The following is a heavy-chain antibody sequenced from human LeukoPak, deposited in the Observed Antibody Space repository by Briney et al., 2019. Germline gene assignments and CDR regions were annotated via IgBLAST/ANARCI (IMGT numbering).Heavy chain of an antibody. CDR1: GYTFTSYD. D-gene: IGHD1-26*01. J-gene: IGHJ4*02. Sequence: ASVKVSCKASGYTFTSYDINWVRQAPGQGLEWMGWINPNSGGTNYAQKFQGRVTMTRDTSISTAYMELSRLRSDDTAVYYCARGLPIVGATTSDYWGQGTLVTVSS. CDR3: ARGLPIVGATTSDY. CDR2: INPNSGGT. V-gene: IGHV1-2*02.